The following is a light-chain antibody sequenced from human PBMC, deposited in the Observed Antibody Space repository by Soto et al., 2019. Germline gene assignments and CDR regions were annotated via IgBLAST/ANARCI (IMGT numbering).Light chain of an antibody. V-gene: IGKV3-20*01. Sequence: EIVLTQSPGTLSLSPGERATLSCRASQSARSTYLACYQQKPGQAPRLLIYGASSRATGIPDRFAGSGSGTDFILTISRLEPEDFAVYYCQHYDTLSFGQGTRLEIK. J-gene: IGKJ5*01. CDR3: QHYDTLS. CDR1: QSARSTY. CDR2: GAS.